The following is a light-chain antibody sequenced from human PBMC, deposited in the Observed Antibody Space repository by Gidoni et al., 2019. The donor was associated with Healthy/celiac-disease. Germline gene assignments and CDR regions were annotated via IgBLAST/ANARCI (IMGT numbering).Light chain of an antibody. Sequence: VLTQSPGTLSLSPGERATLSCRPSQSVSSSYLAWYQQKPGQAPRLLIYGASSRATGIPDRCSGSGSGTDFTLTISRLEPEDFAVYYCQQYGSSPRYTFGQGTKLEIK. J-gene: IGKJ2*01. V-gene: IGKV3-20*01. CDR3: QQYGSSPRYT. CDR1: QSVSSSY. CDR2: GAS.